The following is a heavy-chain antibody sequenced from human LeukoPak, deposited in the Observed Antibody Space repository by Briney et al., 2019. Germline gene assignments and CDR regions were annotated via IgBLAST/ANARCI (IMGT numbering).Heavy chain of an antibody. CDR2: IIPIFGTA. CDR1: GGTFSSYA. J-gene: IGHJ1*01. Sequence: SVKVSCKASGGTFSSYAISWVRQAPGQGLEWMGGIIPIFGTANYAQKFQGRVTITADESTSTAYMELSSLRSEDTAVYYCASPPHEYCSGGSCYSYFQHWGQGTLVTVSS. D-gene: IGHD2-15*01. V-gene: IGHV1-69*13. CDR3: ASPPHEYCSGGSCYSYFQH.